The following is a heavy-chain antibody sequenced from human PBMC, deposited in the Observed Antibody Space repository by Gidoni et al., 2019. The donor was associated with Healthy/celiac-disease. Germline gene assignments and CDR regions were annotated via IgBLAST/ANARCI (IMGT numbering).Heavy chain of an antibody. J-gene: IGHJ3*02. CDR1: W. CDR2: IKSQTDGGTT. D-gene: IGHD2-15*01. Sequence: WLNWVRQAPGKGLEWVGRIKSQTDGGTTDYAAPVKGRFTISRDDSKHTQYLQMNSLKIEDTAVYYCTTGLGYCSGGSCDDAFDIWGQGTMVTVSS. CDR3: TTGLGYCSGGSCDDAFDI. V-gene: IGHV3-15*07.